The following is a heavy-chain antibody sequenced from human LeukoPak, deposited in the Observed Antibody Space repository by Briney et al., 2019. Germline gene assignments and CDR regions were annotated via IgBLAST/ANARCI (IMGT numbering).Heavy chain of an antibody. CDR2: IYYSGST. D-gene: IGHD3-22*01. J-gene: IGHJ4*02. Sequence: PSETLSLTSTVSGGSISSRSYYWGWLLQPPGKGLEWTGSIYYSGSTYYNPTLKSRVTISVDTSKNQFSLKLSSVTAADTAVYYCATRRLQYYDNSGYLFDYWGQGTLVTVSS. CDR3: ATRRLQYYDNSGYLFDY. V-gene: IGHV4-39*01. CDR1: GGSISSRSYY.